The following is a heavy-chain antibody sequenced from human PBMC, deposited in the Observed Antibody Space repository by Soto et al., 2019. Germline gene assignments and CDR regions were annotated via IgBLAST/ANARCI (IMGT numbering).Heavy chain of an antibody. V-gene: IGHV1-2*04. Sequence: ASVKVSCKASGYTFTGYYMHWVRQAPGQRLEWMGWINPNSGGTNYAQKFQGWVTMTRDTSISTAYMELSRLRSDDTAVYYCAREAMITFGGVLLDYWGQGTLVTVSS. CDR1: GYTFTGYY. J-gene: IGHJ4*02. CDR2: INPNSGGT. D-gene: IGHD3-16*01. CDR3: AREAMITFGGVLLDY.